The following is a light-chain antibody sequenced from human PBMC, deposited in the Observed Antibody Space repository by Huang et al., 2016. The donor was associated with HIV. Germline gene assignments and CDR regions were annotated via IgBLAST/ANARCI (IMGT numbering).Light chain of an antibody. CDR3: QQYGSSPRT. J-gene: IGKJ1*01. Sequence: EIVLTQSPGTLSLSPGERATLSCRASQSVSSSYLDWYQQKPGQAPRLLIYGASSRATGIPDRFSGSGCGTDFTLTISRLEPEDFAVYYCQQYGSSPRTFGQGTKVEIK. CDR1: QSVSSSY. CDR2: GAS. V-gene: IGKV3-20*01.